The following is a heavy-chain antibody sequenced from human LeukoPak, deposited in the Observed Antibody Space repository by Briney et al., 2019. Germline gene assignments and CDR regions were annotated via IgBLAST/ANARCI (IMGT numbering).Heavy chain of an antibody. J-gene: IGHJ6*03. CDR3: AKDKGAHYDFWSGSYYYMDV. V-gene: IGHV3-43*02. CDR1: GFTFDDYA. D-gene: IGHD3-3*01. Sequence: PGGSLRLSCAASGFTFDDYAMHWVRQAPGKGLEWVSLISGDGISTYYADSVKGRFTISRDNSKNSLYVQMNSLRSEDTALYYCAKDKGAHYDFWSGSYYYMDVCGKGTTVSVSS. CDR2: ISGDGIST.